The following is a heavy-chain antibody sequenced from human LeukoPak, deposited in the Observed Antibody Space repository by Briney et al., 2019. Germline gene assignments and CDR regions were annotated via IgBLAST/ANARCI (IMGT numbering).Heavy chain of an antibody. CDR1: GGSISSGSYY. V-gene: IGHV4-61*02. CDR3: ARAPVVPAARPRSYFDY. J-gene: IGHJ4*02. CDR2: IYTSGST. D-gene: IGHD2-2*01. Sequence: SETLSLTCTVSGGSISSGSYYWSWIRQPAGKGLEWIGRIYTSGSTNYNPSLKSRVTISVDTSKNQFSLKLSSVTAADTAVYYCARAPVVPAARPRSYFDYWGQGTLVTVSS.